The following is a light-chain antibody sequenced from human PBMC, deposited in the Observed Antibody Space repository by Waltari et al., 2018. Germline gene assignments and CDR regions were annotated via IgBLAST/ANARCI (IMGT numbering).Light chain of an antibody. J-gene: IGLJ3*02. Sequence: QSVLTQSPSASGTPGQTVPIPCSGSNFNIGANTLTWDQHLPGPAPKLFIYSNHRRPSGVPGRFSGSKSGTSASLAISGLQSDDEADYYCATWDDSLNGWVFGGGTKLTVL. CDR2: SNH. V-gene: IGLV1-44*01. CDR3: ATWDDSLNGWV. CDR1: NFNIGANT.